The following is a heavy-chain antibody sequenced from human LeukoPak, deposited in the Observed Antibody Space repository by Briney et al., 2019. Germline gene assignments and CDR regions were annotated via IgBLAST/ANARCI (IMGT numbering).Heavy chain of an antibody. CDR2: IWYDGSNK. V-gene: IGHV3-33*01. Sequence: RGSLRLSCAASGFTFSSYGMHWVRQAPVKGLEWVAVIWYDGSNKYYADSVKGRFTISRDNSKNTLYLQMNSLRAEDTAVYYCARDGGTGYFPYYFDYWGQGTLVTVSS. D-gene: IGHD3/OR15-3a*01. CDR3: ARDGGTGYFPYYFDY. J-gene: IGHJ4*02. CDR1: GFTFSSYG.